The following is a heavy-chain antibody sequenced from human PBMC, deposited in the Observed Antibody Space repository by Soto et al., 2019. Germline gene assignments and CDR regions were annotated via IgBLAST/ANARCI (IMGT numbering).Heavy chain of an antibody. V-gene: IGHV1-69*02. D-gene: IGHD3-10*01. Sequence: GASVKVSCKASGGTFSSYTISWVRQAPGQGLEWMGRIIPILGIANYAQKFQGRVTITADKSTSTAYMELSSLRSEDTAVYYCARSLNMVRENKFDPWGQGTLVTVSS. CDR2: IIPILGIA. J-gene: IGHJ5*02. CDR3: ARSLNMVRENKFDP. CDR1: GGTFSSYT.